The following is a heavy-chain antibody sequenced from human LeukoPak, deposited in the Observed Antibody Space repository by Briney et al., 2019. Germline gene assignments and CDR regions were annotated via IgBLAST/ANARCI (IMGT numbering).Heavy chain of an antibody. J-gene: IGHJ4*02. CDR1: GYSISSGYY. CDR2: IYHSGSA. D-gene: IGHD3-22*01. V-gene: IGHV4-38-2*02. Sequence: SETLSLTCTVSGYSISSGYYWGWIRQPPGKGLEWIGSIYHSGSAYYKPPLKSRVTISVDTSKNQFSLNLSSVTAADTAVYYCARSSFDSSAYSPFDYWGQGTLVTVSS. CDR3: ARSSFDSSAYSPFDY.